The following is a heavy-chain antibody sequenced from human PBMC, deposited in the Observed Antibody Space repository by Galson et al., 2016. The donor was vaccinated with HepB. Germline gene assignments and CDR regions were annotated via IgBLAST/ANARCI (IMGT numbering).Heavy chain of an antibody. Sequence: TLSLTCTVSGDSVSNGTYFWSWIRRPAGKGLEWIGRVHTRGNINYNPPLERRVTMSLDTSKNQLSLKLNSVTAADTAVYYCARDSSGLYYSVSFDNWGQGSLVTVSS. D-gene: IGHD5/OR15-5a*01. CDR1: GDSVSNGTYF. CDR3: ARDSSGLYYSVSFDN. CDR2: VHTRGNI. J-gene: IGHJ4*02. V-gene: IGHV4-61*02.